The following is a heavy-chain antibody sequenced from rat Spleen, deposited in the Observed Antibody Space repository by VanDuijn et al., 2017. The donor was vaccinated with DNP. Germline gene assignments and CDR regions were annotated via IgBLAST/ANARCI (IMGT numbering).Heavy chain of an antibody. CDR2: INYEGDIT. CDR3: VRPSYYYGSYPAY. J-gene: IGHJ2*01. Sequence: EVQLVESGGVLVQPGRSLKLSCAASGFTFSDYYMAWVRQAPKKGLEWVTSINYEGDITYYGDSVKGRFTLSRDNAENTLYLQMHSLRSEDMATYYCVRPSYYYGSYPAYWGQGVMVTVSS. V-gene: IGHV5-22*01. D-gene: IGHD1-2*01. CDR1: GFTFSDYY.